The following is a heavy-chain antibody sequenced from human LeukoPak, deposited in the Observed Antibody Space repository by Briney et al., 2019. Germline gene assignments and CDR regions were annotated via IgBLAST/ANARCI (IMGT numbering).Heavy chain of an antibody. D-gene: IGHD6-13*01. CDR1: GFTFSTYW. J-gene: IGHJ4*02. V-gene: IGHV3-74*01. Sequence: GGSLTLSCGASGFTFSTYWIHWVRQAPGKGLVWVSRINSDGSEITYADSVKGRFTMSRDNAKNTLYLQVNSLRAEDTAVYYCGREDISNSWYIDYWGQGTLVTVSS. CDR2: INSDGSEI. CDR3: GREDISNSWYIDY.